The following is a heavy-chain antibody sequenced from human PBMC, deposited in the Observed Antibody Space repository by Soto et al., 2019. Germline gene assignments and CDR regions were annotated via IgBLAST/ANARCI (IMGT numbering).Heavy chain of an antibody. CDR3: AIPLPKQQLVRGAFDH. V-gene: IGHV1-69*01. CDR2: SIPVFGTA. CDR1: GGTFRNYA. Sequence: QVQLVQSGAEVKKPGSSVKLSCKTSGGTFRNYAINWVRQAPGQGLEWMGGSIPVFGTANYAQTFQGRFTIPADESTSTAYMELRSLRSEDTAVYYCAIPLPKQQLVRGAFDHWGQGTLVTVAS. D-gene: IGHD6-13*01. J-gene: IGHJ4*02.